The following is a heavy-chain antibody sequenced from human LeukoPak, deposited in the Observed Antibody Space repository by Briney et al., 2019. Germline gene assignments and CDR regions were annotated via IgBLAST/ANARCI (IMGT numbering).Heavy chain of an antibody. Sequence: PSETLSLTCTVSGGSISSYYWSWIRQPPGKGLEWIGYIYYSGSTNYNPSLKSRVTISVDTSKNQFSLKLSSVTAADTAVYYCASSYGSGSYAGSSGFDPWGQGTLVTVSS. CDR3: ASSYGSGSYAGSSGFDP. D-gene: IGHD3-10*01. CDR1: GGSISSYY. V-gene: IGHV4-59*01. CDR2: IYYSGST. J-gene: IGHJ5*02.